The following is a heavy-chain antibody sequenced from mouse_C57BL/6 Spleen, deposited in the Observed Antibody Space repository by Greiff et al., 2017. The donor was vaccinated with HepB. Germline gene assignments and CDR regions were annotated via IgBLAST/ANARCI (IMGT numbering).Heavy chain of an antibody. CDR1: GYTFTSYW. Sequence: QVQLQQPGAELVKPGASVKLSCKASGYTFTSYWMQWVKQRPGQGLEWIGEIDPSDSYTNYNQKFKGKATLTVDTSSSTAYMQLSSLTSEDSAVYYCARLGIYSNFFDYWGQGTTLTVSS. CDR2: IDPSDSYT. J-gene: IGHJ2*01. CDR3: ARLGIYSNFFDY. V-gene: IGHV1-50*01. D-gene: IGHD2-5*01.